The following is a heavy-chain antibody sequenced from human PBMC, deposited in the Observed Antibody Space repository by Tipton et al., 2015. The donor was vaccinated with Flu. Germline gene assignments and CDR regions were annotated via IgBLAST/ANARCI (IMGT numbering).Heavy chain of an antibody. Sequence: TLSLTCTVSGGSISSSSYYWGWIRQPPGKGLEWIGSIYYSGSTYYNPSLKSRVTISVDTSKNQFSLKLSSVTAADTAVYYCVRDGGVVSGYYYDSSGLNYWGQGTLVTVSS. CDR1: GGSISSSSYY. CDR2: IYYSGST. V-gene: IGHV4-39*07. D-gene: IGHD3-22*01. CDR3: VRDGGVVSGYYYDSSGLNY. J-gene: IGHJ4*02.